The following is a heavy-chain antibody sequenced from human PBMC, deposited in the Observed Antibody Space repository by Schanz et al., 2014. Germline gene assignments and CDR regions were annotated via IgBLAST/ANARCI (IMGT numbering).Heavy chain of an antibody. Sequence: VQLVESGGGVVQPGGSLRLSCAASGFIFSNYGMHWVRQAPGKGLEWVANIKQHGNEKYYVDSVKGRFTISRDNAKISLYLQMNSLRAEDTSVYFCARVRRRIATPSTPSFRNYYYYAMDVWGQGTTVTDSS. J-gene: IGHJ6*02. CDR1: GFIFSNYG. D-gene: IGHD6-13*01. V-gene: IGHV3-7*01. CDR2: IKQHGNEK. CDR3: ARVRRRIATPSTPSFRNYYYYAMDV.